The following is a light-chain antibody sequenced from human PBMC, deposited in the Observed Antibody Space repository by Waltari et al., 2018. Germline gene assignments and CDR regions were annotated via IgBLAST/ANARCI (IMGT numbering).Light chain of an antibody. CDR2: DVT. CDR1: GSDIGGSDY. J-gene: IGLJ3*02. V-gene: IGLV2-11*01. CDR3: CSFAGTWV. Sequence: QSALTQPRSVSGSPGQSVTISCTGTGSDIGGSDYVSWYQQHPGKAPKHVIYDVTKRPSGVPDRFSGSKSGTSASLTVSRLQADDEADYYCCSFAGTWVFGGGTKLTVL.